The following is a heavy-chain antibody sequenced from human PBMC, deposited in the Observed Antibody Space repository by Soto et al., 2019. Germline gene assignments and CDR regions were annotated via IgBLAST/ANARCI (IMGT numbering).Heavy chain of an antibody. CDR1: GYSFTSYC. Sequence: GESLKISCNGSGYSFTSYCIGWVLQMPGKGLEWMGIIYPGDSDTRYSPSFQGQVTISADKSISTAYLQWSSLKASDTAMYYCARHGDTYYYDSSGSDVWGQGTTVTVSS. J-gene: IGHJ6*02. V-gene: IGHV5-51*01. D-gene: IGHD3-22*01. CDR2: IYPGDSDT. CDR3: ARHGDTYYYDSSGSDV.